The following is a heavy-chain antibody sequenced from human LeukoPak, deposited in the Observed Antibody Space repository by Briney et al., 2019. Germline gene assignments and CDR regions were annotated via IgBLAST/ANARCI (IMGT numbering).Heavy chain of an antibody. D-gene: IGHD2-2*01. CDR2: MNPNSGKT. Sequence: ASVKVSCKASGYTFTSYDINWVRQATGQGLEWMGWMNPNSGKTAYAQKFQGRVTITRNTSISTAYMEVSSLRSEDTAVYYCASGDCSSTSCYSSWGQGTLVTVSS. CDR3: ASGDCSSTSCYSS. V-gene: IGHV1-8*03. CDR1: GYTFTSYD. J-gene: IGHJ5*02.